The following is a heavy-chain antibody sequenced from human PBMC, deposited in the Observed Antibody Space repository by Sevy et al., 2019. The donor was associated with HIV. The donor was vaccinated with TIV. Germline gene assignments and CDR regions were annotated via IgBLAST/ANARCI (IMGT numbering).Heavy chain of an antibody. Sequence: GGSLRLSCAASGFTFSSYAMHWVRQAPGKGLEWVAVISYDGSNKYYADSVKGRFTISRENSKNTLYLQMNSLRAEDTAVYYCARDLDYYGSGSGGFDYWGQGTLVTVSS. CDR1: GFTFSSYA. D-gene: IGHD3-10*01. CDR2: ISYDGSNK. V-gene: IGHV3-30*04. CDR3: ARDLDYYGSGSGGFDY. J-gene: IGHJ4*02.